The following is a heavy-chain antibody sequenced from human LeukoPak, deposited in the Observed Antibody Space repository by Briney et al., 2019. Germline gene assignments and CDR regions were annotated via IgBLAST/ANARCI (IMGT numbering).Heavy chain of an antibody. Sequence: GGSLRLSCSACGFTFSSYAMHWVRQAPGKGLEYVSVISNNGGGTYYADSVKGRFTISRDNSKNTLYLQMSSLRDEDTDVYYCVKAKDIVVVVAAFFYWGQGTLVTVSS. V-gene: IGHV3-64D*06. D-gene: IGHD2-15*01. CDR3: VKAKDIVVVVAAFFY. J-gene: IGHJ4*02. CDR1: GFTFSSYA. CDR2: ISNNGGGT.